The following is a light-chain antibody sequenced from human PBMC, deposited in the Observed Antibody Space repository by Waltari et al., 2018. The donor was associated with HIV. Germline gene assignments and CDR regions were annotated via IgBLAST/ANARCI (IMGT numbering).Light chain of an antibody. CDR2: DAS. CDR3: QQFNSYPIT. V-gene: IGKV1-13*02. Sequence: AIQLTQSPSSLSPSVGDRVTITCRASQGFGSALAWYQQKPGKPPKLLIYDASILESGVPSRFSGSGSGTDFTLTISSLQPEDFATYYCQQFNSYPITFGQGTRLEIK. CDR1: QGFGSA. J-gene: IGKJ5*01.